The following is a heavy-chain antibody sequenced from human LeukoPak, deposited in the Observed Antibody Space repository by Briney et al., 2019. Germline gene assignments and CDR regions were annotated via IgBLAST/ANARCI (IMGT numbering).Heavy chain of an antibody. Sequence: GGSLRLSCAASGFTFSDYYMSWIRQAPGKGLEWFSYISTSGTITHYADSVRGRFTISRDNAKNSLYLQMNSLRAEDTAVYYCAGGAGPLFDPWGQGTLVTVSS. J-gene: IGHJ5*02. CDR3: AGGAGPLFDP. CDR2: ISTSGTIT. V-gene: IGHV3-11*01. CDR1: GFTFSDYY.